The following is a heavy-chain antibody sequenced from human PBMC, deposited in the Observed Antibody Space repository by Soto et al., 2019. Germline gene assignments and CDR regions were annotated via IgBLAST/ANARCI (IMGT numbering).Heavy chain of an antibody. CDR1: GGSINSYW. J-gene: IGHJ4*02. CDR3: ARDIGSYAYGEGY. D-gene: IGHD3-10*01. V-gene: IGHV4-4*07. Sequence: SETLTLTCSVSGGSINSYWWSWIRQPAGKGLEWIGRVYSRGTTDYNPSLNSRATMSVETSKNQFSLKLSSVTAADAAVYYCARDIGSYAYGEGYWGQGIQVT. CDR2: VYSRGTT.